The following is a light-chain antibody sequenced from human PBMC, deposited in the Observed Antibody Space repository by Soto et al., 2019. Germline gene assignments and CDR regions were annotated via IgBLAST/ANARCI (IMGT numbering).Light chain of an antibody. CDR1: QSVTSSF. CDR3: QQYGSSPFP. Sequence: EIVLTQSPGTLSFSPGERATLSCRPSQSVTSSFLDWYQQKPGQAPRLLIYAASSRATGIPDRFSGSGSGTDFTLTISRLEPEDFAVYYCQQYGSSPFPFGGGTKVDIK. V-gene: IGKV3-20*01. J-gene: IGKJ4*01. CDR2: AAS.